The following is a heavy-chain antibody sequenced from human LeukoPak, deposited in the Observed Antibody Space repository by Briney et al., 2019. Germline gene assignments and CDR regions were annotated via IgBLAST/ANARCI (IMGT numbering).Heavy chain of an antibody. J-gene: IGHJ4*02. D-gene: IGHD3-3*01. CDR2: INPNSGGT. CDR1: GYTFTGYY. V-gene: IGHV1-2*02. Sequence: AASVRVSCKASGYTFTGYYIHWVRQAPGQGLEWMGWINPNSGGTTYAQKFQGRVTMTRDTSITTTYMDLSRLTSDDTAVYYCARELWSGVDDNSPHLDYWGQETLVTVSS. CDR3: ARELWSGVDDNSPHLDY.